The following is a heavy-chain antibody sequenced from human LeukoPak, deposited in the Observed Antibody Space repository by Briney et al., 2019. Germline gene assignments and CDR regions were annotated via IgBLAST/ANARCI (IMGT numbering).Heavy chain of an antibody. J-gene: IGHJ3*01. CDR3: ARPNITSYYDSRGYDAFDV. V-gene: IGHV5-51*01. Sequence: GESLKISCKGSGYSFSNDWIGWVRQMPGKGLEWMGIIYPGDSDTRYSPSFQGQVTISADKSISTAYLQWSSLEASDTAMYYCARPNITSYYDSRGYDAFDVWGQGTMVTVSS. CDR1: GYSFSNDW. CDR2: IYPGDSDT. D-gene: IGHD3-22*01.